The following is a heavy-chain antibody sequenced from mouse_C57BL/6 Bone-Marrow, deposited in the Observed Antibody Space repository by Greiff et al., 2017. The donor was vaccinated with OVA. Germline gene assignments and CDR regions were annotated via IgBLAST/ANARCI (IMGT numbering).Heavy chain of an antibody. Sequence: QVQLQQPGAELARPGASVKLSCKASGYTFTSYGISWVKQRTGQGLEWIGEIYPTSGNTYYNEKFKGKATLTADKSSSTAYMKLRRLASEDSAVCFCARPVYYGSSSRRYFDVWGTGTTITVAS. CDR3: ARPVYYGSSSRRYFDV. CDR2: IYPTSGNT. V-gene: IGHV1-81*01. CDR1: GYTFTSYG. D-gene: IGHD1-1*01. J-gene: IGHJ1*03.